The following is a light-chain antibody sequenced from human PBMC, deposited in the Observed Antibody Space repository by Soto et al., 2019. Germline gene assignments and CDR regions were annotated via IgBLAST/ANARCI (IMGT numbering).Light chain of an antibody. Sequence: QSALTQPPSASGSPRQSVIISCTGTSSDVGGYNYVSWYQQHPGKAPKLMIYEVTKRPSGVPDRFSGSKSGNTASLTVSGLQAEDEADYYCSSYAGSKNFVIIGGGTKLTVL. V-gene: IGLV2-8*01. CDR3: SSYAGSKNFVI. J-gene: IGLJ2*01. CDR2: EVT. CDR1: SSDVGGYNY.